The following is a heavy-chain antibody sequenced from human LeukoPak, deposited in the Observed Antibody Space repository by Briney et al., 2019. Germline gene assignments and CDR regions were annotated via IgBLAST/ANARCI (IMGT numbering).Heavy chain of an antibody. CDR3: ARDRAYCSSTSCSDAFDI. J-gene: IGHJ3*02. D-gene: IGHD2-2*01. V-gene: IGHV1-18*01. CDR1: GYTFTSYG. Sequence: ASVKVSCKAPGYTFTSYGISWVRQAPGQGLEWMGWISAYNGNTNYAQKLQGRVTMTTDTSTSTAYMELRSLRSDDTAVYYCARDRAYCSSTSCSDAFDIWGQGTMVTVSS. CDR2: ISAYNGNT.